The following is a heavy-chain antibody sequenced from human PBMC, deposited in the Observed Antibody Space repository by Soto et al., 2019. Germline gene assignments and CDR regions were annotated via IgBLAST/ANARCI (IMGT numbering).Heavy chain of an antibody. Sequence: GASVKVSCKASGYTFTSYGISWVRQAPGQGLEWMGWISAYNGNTNYAQKLQGRVTMTTDTSTSTAYMELRSLRSDDTAVYYCARGLLDYVWGSYRPRGYNWCDPWGQGSLVTVSS. CDR1: GYTFTSYG. CDR2: ISAYNGNT. CDR3: ARGLLDYVWGSYRPRGYNWCDP. V-gene: IGHV1-18*04. J-gene: IGHJ5*02. D-gene: IGHD3-16*02.